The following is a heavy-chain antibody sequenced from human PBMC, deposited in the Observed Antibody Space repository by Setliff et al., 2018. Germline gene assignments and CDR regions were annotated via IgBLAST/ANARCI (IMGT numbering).Heavy chain of an antibody. D-gene: IGHD3-22*01. J-gene: IGHJ6*03. Sequence: SVKVSCKASGATFSSHGISWVRQAPGQGLEWMGGTIPMFGTTEYAQKFQGRLTIITDESTDTAFMQLSSLRSDDTAVYYCAREGVDSRSSTDYRYYMDVWGKGTTVTVSS. CDR3: AREGVDSRSSTDYRYYMDV. CDR1: GATFSSHG. V-gene: IGHV1-69*05. CDR2: TIPMFGTT.